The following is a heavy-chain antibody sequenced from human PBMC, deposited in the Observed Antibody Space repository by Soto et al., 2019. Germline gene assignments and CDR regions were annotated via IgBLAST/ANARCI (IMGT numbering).Heavy chain of an antibody. Sequence: QVQLVQSGAEVKKPGSSVKVSCKASGGTFSSYAISWVRQAPGRGLEWMGGIIPIFGTANYAQKFQGRVTITADESTSTAYMELSSLRSEDTAVYYCARDAYYDFWSGYREDYYYYGMDVWGQGTTVTVSS. D-gene: IGHD3-3*01. CDR2: IIPIFGTA. J-gene: IGHJ6*02. V-gene: IGHV1-69*01. CDR3: ARDAYYDFWSGYREDYYYYGMDV. CDR1: GGTFSSYA.